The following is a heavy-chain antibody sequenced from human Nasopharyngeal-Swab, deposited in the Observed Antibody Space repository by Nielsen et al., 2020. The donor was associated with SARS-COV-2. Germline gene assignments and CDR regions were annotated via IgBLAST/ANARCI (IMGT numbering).Heavy chain of an antibody. D-gene: IGHD3-22*01. CDR2: IYWNDDK. J-gene: IGHJ4*02. V-gene: IGHV2-5*01. CDR3: AHRTYYYDSSGYYYVWDFDY. Sequence: WIRQPPGKALEWLALIYWNDDKRYSPSLKSRLTITKDTSKNQVVLTMTNMDPVDTATYYCAHRTYYYDSSGYYYVWDFDYWGRGTLVTVSS.